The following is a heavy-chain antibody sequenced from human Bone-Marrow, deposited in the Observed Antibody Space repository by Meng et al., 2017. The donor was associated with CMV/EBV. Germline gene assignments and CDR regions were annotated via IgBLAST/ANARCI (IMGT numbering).Heavy chain of an antibody. CDR2: ISSSSSYI. D-gene: IGHD1-7*01. CDR3: ARSLELPTNYYYYYGMDV. V-gene: IGHV3-21*01. Sequence: GESLKISCAASGFTFSSYSMNWVRQAPGKGLEWVSSISSSSSYIYYADSVKGRFTISRDNSKNTLYLQMNSLRAEDTAVYYCARSLELPTNYYYYYGMDVWGQGTTVTVSS. J-gene: IGHJ6*02. CDR1: GFTFSSYS.